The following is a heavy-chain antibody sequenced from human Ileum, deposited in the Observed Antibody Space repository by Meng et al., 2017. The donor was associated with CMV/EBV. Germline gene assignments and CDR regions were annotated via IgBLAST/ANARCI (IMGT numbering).Heavy chain of an antibody. CDR2: INDSGST. Sequence: GSLRLSCAVYGASFSGHYWSWIRQPPGKGLEWIGEINDSGSTNYNTPLKSRVTISVDTSKNQLSLKLNFVTAADTAVYYCARGGVVPAVPVWNHWGQGTLVTVSS. CDR1: GASFSGHY. J-gene: IGHJ5*02. D-gene: IGHD2-2*01. CDR3: ARGGVVPAVPVWNH. V-gene: IGHV4-34*01.